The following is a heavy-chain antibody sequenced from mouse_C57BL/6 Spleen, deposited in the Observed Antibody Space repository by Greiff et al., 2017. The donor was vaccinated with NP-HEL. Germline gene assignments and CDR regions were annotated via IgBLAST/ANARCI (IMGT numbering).Heavy chain of an antibody. CDR1: GYAFSSYW. CDR3: ARSPVVATEAMDY. D-gene: IGHD1-1*01. V-gene: IGHV1-80*01. CDR2: IYPGDGDT. J-gene: IGHJ4*01. Sequence: QVQLQQSGAELVKPGASVKISCKASGYAFSSYWMNWVKQRPGKGLEWIGQIYPGDGDTNYNGKFKGKATLTADKSSSTAYMQLSSLTSEDSAVYFCARSPVVATEAMDYWGQGTSVTVSS.